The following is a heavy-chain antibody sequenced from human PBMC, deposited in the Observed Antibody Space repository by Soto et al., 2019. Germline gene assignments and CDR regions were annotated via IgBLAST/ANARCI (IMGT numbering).Heavy chain of an antibody. CDR2: IWYDGIKK. J-gene: IGHJ4*02. V-gene: IGHV3-33*01. D-gene: IGHD2-2*01. Sequence: QVPLVESGGGVVHPGRSLRLSCAASGFTFSSYGMHWVRQAPGKGLEWVAVIWYDGIKKHYADSVKGRFTISRDNSKNTLYLEMNSLRVEDTAVYYCARDRNIVVVPAAIADYWGQGTLVTVSS. CDR3: ARDRNIVVVPAAIADY. CDR1: GFTFSSYG.